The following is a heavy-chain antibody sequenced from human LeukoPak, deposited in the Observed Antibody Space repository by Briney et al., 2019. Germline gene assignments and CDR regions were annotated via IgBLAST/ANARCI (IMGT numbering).Heavy chain of an antibody. J-gene: IGHJ4*02. V-gene: IGHV4-59*01. CDR3: ARDRGSGWDY. Sequence: TSSETLSLTCTVSGGSISSYYWSWIRQPPGKGLEWIGYIYYSGSTNYNPSLKSRVTISVDTSKNQFSLKLSSVTAADTAVYYCARDRGSGWDYWGQGTLVTVSS. CDR2: IYYSGST. CDR1: GGSISSYY. D-gene: IGHD6-19*01.